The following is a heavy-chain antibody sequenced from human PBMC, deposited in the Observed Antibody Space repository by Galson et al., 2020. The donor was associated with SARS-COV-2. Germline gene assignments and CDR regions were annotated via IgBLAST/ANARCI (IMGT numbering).Heavy chain of an antibody. V-gene: IGHV4-61*02. CDR3: ARDIVRYFDL. J-gene: IGHJ2*01. Sequence: SPTLSLTCTVSGGSISSGSYCWSWLRQPAGAGLEWIGRIYTSGSTTYNPSLMSRVTISLDTSQNQFSLNLGSVTAADTAVYYCARDIVRYFDLWGRGTLVTVSS. CDR1: GGSISSGSYC. D-gene: IGHD1-26*01. CDR2: IYTSGST.